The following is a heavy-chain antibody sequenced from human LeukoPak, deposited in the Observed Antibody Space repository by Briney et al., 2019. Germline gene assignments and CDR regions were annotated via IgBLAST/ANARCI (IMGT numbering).Heavy chain of an antibody. CDR2: ISGSDGST. Sequence: PGGSPRLSCAASGFTVSSNYAMSWVRQAPGKGLEWVSAISGSDGSTWYADSVKGRFTISRDNSKNTLYLHMNSLRDEDTALYYCAGDRAYPNDVFNIWGQGTMITVS. V-gene: IGHV3-23*01. D-gene: IGHD2-21*01. J-gene: IGHJ3*02. CDR3: AGDRAYPNDVFNI. CDR1: GFTVSSNYA.